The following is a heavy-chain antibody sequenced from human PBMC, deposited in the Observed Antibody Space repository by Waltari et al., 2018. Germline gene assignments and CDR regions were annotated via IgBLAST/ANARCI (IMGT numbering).Heavy chain of an antibody. Sequence: EVQLLESGGGLVQPGGSLRLSCAASGFTFSSHGMHWVRQAPGTGLGGVSVIGASGDGTYYANSVKGRFTISRDNSKNTLYLQMDSLRAEDTAVYFCVRTDCNSVVCRLLDYWGQGVLVTVAS. J-gene: IGHJ4*02. CDR1: GFTFSSHG. D-gene: IGHD1-26*01. CDR2: IGASGDGT. V-gene: IGHV3-23*01. CDR3: VRTDCNSVVCRLLDY.